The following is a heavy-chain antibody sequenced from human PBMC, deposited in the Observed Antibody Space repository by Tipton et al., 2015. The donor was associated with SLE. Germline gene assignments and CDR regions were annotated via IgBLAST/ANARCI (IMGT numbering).Heavy chain of an antibody. J-gene: IGHJ5*02. CDR1: GGSISSYY. CDR3: AREDCSTTSCPYNWFDP. CDR2: IYFSGNS. Sequence: TLSLTCTVSGGSISSYYWGWIRQPPGKGLEWIGSIYFSGNSYYNPSLKSRATISVDTSKNQFSLKLSSVTAADTAIYYCAREDCSTTSCPYNWFDPWGQGTLVTVSS. V-gene: IGHV4-39*02. D-gene: IGHD2-2*01.